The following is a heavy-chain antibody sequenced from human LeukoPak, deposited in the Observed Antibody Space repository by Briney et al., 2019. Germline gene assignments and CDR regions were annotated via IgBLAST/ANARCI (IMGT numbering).Heavy chain of an antibody. J-gene: IGHJ4*02. CDR1: GFTFSSYA. D-gene: IGHD2-2*01. CDR3: AKDQYQWYYFDY. Sequence: GSLRLSCAASGFTFSSYAMSWVRQAPGKGLEWVSAISGSGGSTYYADSVKGRFTISRDNSKNTLYLQMNSLRAEDTAVYYCAKDQYQWYYFDYWGQGTLVTVSS. CDR2: ISGSGGST. V-gene: IGHV3-23*01.